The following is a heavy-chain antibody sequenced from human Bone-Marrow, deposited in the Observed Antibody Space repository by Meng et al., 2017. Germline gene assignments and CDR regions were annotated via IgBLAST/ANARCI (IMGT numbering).Heavy chain of an antibody. J-gene: IGHJ4*02. CDR1: GGTFSSYA. CDR2: IIPIFGTA. CDR3: ARELWFGESHFDY. V-gene: IGHV1-69*13. Sequence: SVKVSCKASGGTFSSYAISWVRQAPGQGLEWMGGIIPIFGTANYAQKFQGRVTITADESTSTAYMELSSLRSEDTAVYYYARELWFGESHFDYWGQGTLVTVSS. D-gene: IGHD3-10*01.